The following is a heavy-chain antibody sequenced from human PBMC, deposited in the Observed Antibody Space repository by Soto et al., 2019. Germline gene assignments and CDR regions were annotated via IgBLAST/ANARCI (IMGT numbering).Heavy chain of an antibody. D-gene: IGHD3-9*01. CDR3: ARGYDILTGYYIPLDAFDI. CDR2: IYHSGST. CDR1: GGSISSGAYY. J-gene: IGHJ3*02. V-gene: IGHV4-31*03. Sequence: TLSLTCTVSGGSISSGAYYWSWIRQYPGKGLEWIGYIYHSGSTYYRSSLKSRVTISVDTSKNQFSLKLSSVTAADTAVYYCARGYDILTGYYIPLDAFDIWGQGTMVTVSS.